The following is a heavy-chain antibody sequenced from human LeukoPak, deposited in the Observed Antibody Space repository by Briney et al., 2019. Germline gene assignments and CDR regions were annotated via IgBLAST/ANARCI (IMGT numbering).Heavy chain of an antibody. V-gene: IGHV3-30*02. D-gene: IGHD3-3*01. CDR2: IRYDETNK. Sequence: GGSLRLSCVGTGFTFNNYGIHWVRQAPGKGLEWVAFIRYDETNKYYADSVQGRFTISRDNSKNTLYLQMNNLRIEDTAVYSCAEDSDVWSGYFDYWGQGTLVTVSS. J-gene: IGHJ4*02. CDR3: AEDSDVWSGYFDY. CDR1: GFTFNNYG.